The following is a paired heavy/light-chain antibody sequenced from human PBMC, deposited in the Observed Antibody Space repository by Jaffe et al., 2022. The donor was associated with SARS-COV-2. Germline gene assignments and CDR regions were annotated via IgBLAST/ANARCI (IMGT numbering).Light chain of an antibody. Sequence: EIVMTQSPATLSVSPGERATLSCRASQSVSSNLAWYQQKPGQAPRLLIYGASTRATGIPARFSGSGSGTEFTLTISSLQSEDFAVYYCQQYNNWPPAFGQGTRLEIK. J-gene: IGKJ5*01. CDR2: GAS. CDR3: QQYNNWPPA. CDR1: QSVSSN. V-gene: IGKV3-15*01.
Heavy chain of an antibody. V-gene: IGHV3-11*01. Sequence: QVQLVESGGGLVKPGGSLRLSCAASGFTFSDYYMSWIRQAPGKGLEWVSYISSSGSTIYYADSVKGRFTISRDNAKNSLYLQMNSLRAEDTAVYYCARWGGYSYGYVLVWGQGTLVTVSS. CDR3: ARWGGYSYGYVLV. J-gene: IGHJ4*02. D-gene: IGHD5-18*01. CDR1: GFTFSDYY. CDR2: ISSSGSTI.